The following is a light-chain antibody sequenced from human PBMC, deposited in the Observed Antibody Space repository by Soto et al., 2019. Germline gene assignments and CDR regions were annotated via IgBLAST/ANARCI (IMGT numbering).Light chain of an antibody. Sequence: SALTHPASVSGSLVQSITSSCTETSSDVVGYNYVSWYQQHPGKAPKFMIYDVSNRPSGVSNRFSGSKSGNTASLTISGLQAEDEADYYCCSYTTSNTRQIVFGTGTKVTVL. CDR3: CSYTTSNTRQIV. J-gene: IGLJ1*01. V-gene: IGLV2-14*01. CDR2: DVS. CDR1: SSDVVGYNY.